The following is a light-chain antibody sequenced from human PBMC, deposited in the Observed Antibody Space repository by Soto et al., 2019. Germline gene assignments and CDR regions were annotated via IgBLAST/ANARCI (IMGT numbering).Light chain of an antibody. CDR3: QQYNNWPPWT. CDR1: QSVSSY. V-gene: IGKV3-15*01. Sequence: IVLTQSPATLSLSPWERATLSCRASQSVSSYLAGSQKKPGQAHRLLIYDASNRATVITARFSGSGSGTEFTLTISSLQSEDFAVYHCQQYNNWPPWTVGQGTKVDIK. J-gene: IGKJ1*01. CDR2: DAS.